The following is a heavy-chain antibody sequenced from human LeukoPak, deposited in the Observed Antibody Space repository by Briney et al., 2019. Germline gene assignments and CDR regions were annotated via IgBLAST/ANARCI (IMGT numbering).Heavy chain of an antibody. CDR1: GFTFSRYT. Sequence: GASLRLSCAASGFTFSRYTMNWVRQAPGKGLEWVASISSSSSYIYYADTVKGRFTIARDTSKNTLYLQMNSLRAEDTAVYYCATYRCFGAPRFDPWGQGTLVTVPS. D-gene: IGHD3-10*01. CDR2: ISSSSSYI. CDR3: ATYRCFGAPRFDP. V-gene: IGHV3-21*01. J-gene: IGHJ5*02.